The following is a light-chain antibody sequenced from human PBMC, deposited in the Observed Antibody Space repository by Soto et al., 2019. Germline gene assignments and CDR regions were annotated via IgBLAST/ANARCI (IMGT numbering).Light chain of an antibody. J-gene: IGKJ3*01. Sequence: DIQLTQSPSFLSASVGDRVTITCRASQDISNYLVWYQQKPGKAPKPLIYAASTLQSGVPSRFSGSGSGTEFTLTISSLQPEDFATYYCQQLNSYPLTFGPGTRWIS. V-gene: IGKV1-9*01. CDR2: AAS. CDR3: QQLNSYPLT. CDR1: QDISNY.